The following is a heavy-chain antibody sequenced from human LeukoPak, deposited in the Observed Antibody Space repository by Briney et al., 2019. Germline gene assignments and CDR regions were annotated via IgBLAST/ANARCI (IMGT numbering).Heavy chain of an antibody. CDR3: AKESLMDIVVVPAARSPFDY. J-gene: IGHJ4*02. V-gene: IGHV3-30*02. CDR2: IRYDGSNK. CDR1: GFTFSSYG. Sequence: PEGSLRLSCAASGFTFSSYGMHWVRQAPGKGLEWVAFIRYDGSNKYYADSVKGRFTISRDNSKNTLYLQMNSLRAEDTAVYYCAKESLMDIVVVPAARSPFDYWGQGTLVTVSS. D-gene: IGHD2-2*03.